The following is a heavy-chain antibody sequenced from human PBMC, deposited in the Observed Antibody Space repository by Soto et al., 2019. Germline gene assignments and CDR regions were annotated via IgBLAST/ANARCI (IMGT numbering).Heavy chain of an antibody. CDR3: AKDAGNCHPNYFGC. CDR1: GFTFSSYA. J-gene: IGHJ4*02. CDR2: ISGSGGST. Sequence: EVQLLESGGGLVQPGGSLRLSCAASGFTFSSYAMSWVRQAPGKGLEWVSAISGSGGSTYYADSVKGRFTISRDNSQSKLCLQMNKLRCADTAVHSCAKDAGNCHPNYFGCWGQGALVTVSS. D-gene: IGHD2-21*02. V-gene: IGHV3-23*01.